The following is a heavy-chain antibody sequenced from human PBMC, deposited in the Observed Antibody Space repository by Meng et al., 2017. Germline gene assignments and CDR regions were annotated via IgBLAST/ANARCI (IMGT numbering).Heavy chain of an antibody. J-gene: IGHJ2*01. CDR2: ISYDGSNK. D-gene: IGHD6-19*01. V-gene: IGHV3-30*01. CDR3: ARAARGGWPYWYFDL. Sequence: GGSLRLSCAASGFTFSSYAMPGVRQAPGKGLEWVAVISYDGSNKYYADSVKGRFTIYRDNSKNTLYLQMNSLRAEDTAVYYCARAARGGWPYWYFDLWGRGTLVTVSS. CDR1: GFTFSSYA.